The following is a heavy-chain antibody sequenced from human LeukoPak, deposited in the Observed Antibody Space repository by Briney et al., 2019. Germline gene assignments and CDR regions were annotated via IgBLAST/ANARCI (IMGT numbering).Heavy chain of an antibody. V-gene: IGHV3-23*01. CDR2: ISGSGGST. Sequence: GGSLRLSCAASGFTFSSYAMSWVRQAPGKGLEWVSAISGSGGSTYYADSVKGRFTISRDNSKSTLYLQMNSLRAEDTAVYYCAKDLWLVPNYFDYWGQGTLVTVSS. CDR1: GFTFSSYA. D-gene: IGHD6-19*01. CDR3: AKDLWLVPNYFDY. J-gene: IGHJ4*02.